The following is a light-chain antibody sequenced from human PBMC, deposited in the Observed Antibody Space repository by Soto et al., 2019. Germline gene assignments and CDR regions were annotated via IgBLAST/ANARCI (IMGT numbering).Light chain of an antibody. Sequence: QSVLTQPPSASGTPGQRVTISCSGSSSNIGSKTVNWYQQLPGTAPKLLIYSNNQRPSGVPDRFSGSKSGTSASLAISALQSEDEADYYCAAWDDSLNGHVVFGGGTQLTVL. J-gene: IGLJ2*01. CDR3: AAWDDSLNGHVV. CDR2: SNN. CDR1: SSNIGSKT. V-gene: IGLV1-44*01.